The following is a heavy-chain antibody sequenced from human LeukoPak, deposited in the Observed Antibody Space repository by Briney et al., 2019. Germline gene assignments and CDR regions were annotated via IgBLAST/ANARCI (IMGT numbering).Heavy chain of an antibody. CDR3: ARDPQICSGGSCYWDRLLRPFDY. D-gene: IGHD2-15*01. V-gene: IGHV1-18*01. CDR1: GYTFTSYG. CDR2: ISAYNGNT. J-gene: IGHJ4*02. Sequence: VASVKVSCKASGYTFTSYGISWVRQAPGQGLEWMGWISAYNGNTNYAQKFQGRVTITADKSTSTAYMELSSLRSEDTAVYYCARDPQICSGGSCYWDRLLRPFDYWGQRTLVTVSS.